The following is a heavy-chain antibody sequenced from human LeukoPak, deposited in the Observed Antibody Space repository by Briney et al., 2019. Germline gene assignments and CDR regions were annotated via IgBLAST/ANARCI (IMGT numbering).Heavy chain of an antibody. CDR2: IKQDGSEK. CDR3: ARDLTSGSFEYFDY. V-gene: IGHV3-7*01. Sequence: QRGGSLRLSCAASGFTFSSYGMHWVRQAPGKGLEWVANIKQDGSEKYYVDSVKGRFTISRDNVKNSLYLQMDSLRVEDTAVYYCARDLTSGSFEYFDYWGQGTLVTVSS. CDR1: GFTFSSYG. D-gene: IGHD1-26*01. J-gene: IGHJ4*02.